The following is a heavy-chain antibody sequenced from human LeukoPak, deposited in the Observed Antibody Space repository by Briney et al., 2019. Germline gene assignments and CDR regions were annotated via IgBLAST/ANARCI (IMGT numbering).Heavy chain of an antibody. CDR2: IYYSGST. J-gene: IGHJ5*02. CDR1: GGSISSYY. D-gene: IGHD2-2*02. V-gene: IGHV4-59*12. CDR3: ARGHWYCSSTSCYTEWFDP. Sequence: SETLSLTCTVSGGSISSYYWSWIRQPPGKGLEWIGYIYYSGSTNYNPSLKSRVTISVDTSKNQFSLKLSSVTAADTAVYYCARGHWYCSSTSCYTEWFDPWGQGTLVTVSS.